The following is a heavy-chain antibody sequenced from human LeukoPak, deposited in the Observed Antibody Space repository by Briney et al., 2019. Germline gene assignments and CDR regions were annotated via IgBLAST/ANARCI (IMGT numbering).Heavy chain of an antibody. CDR3: ARRGFEPAAMQDAFDI. CDR1: GGSISSSSYY. D-gene: IGHD2-2*01. V-gene: IGHV4-39*01. Sequence: SETLSLTCTVSGGSISSSSYYWGWIRQPPGKGLEWIGSIYYSGSTYYNPSLKSRVTISVDTSKNQFSLKLSSVTAADTAVYYCARRGFEPAAMQDAFDIWGQGTMATVSS. CDR2: IYYSGST. J-gene: IGHJ3*02.